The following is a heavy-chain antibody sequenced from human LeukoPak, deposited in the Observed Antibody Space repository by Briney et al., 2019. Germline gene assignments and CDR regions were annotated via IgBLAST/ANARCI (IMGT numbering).Heavy chain of an antibody. CDR3: AKNGIAAWENYYYYMDV. CDR1: GFTFDDYT. V-gene: IGHV3-43*01. J-gene: IGHJ6*03. D-gene: IGHD6-25*01. CDR2: ISWDGGST. Sequence: GGSLRLSCAASGFTFDDYTMHWVRHAPGKGLEWVSLISWDGGSTYYADSVKGRFTISRDNSKNSLYLQMNSLRTEDTALYYCAKNGIAAWENYYYYMDVWGKGTTVTVSS.